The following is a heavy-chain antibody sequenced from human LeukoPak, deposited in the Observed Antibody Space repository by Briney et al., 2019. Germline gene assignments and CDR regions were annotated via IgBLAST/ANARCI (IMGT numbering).Heavy chain of an antibody. CDR2: INHSGST. V-gene: IGHV4-34*01. CDR3: ARGRDYYGSGSYNWFDP. CDR1: GGSFSVYY. Sequence: SETLSLTCAIYGGSFSVYYWSWIRQPPGKGLEWIGEINHSGSTNYNPSLKSRVTTSVDTSKNQFSLKLSSVTAADTAVYYCARGRDYYGSGSYNWFDPWGQGTLVTVSS. D-gene: IGHD3-10*01. J-gene: IGHJ5*02.